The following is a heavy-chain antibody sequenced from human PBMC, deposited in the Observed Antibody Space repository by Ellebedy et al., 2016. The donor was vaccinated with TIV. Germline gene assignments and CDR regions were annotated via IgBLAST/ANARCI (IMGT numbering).Heavy chain of an antibody. Sequence: GESLKISCAASGFTFSTYPMNWVRQAPGKGLEWVSIISANGGTTYYADSVKGRFTISRDNSKNTLFLQMSSLRAEDMAVYFCARRSTDFAFDSWGQGTLVTVSS. V-gene: IGHV3-23*01. CDR1: GFTFSTYP. CDR3: ARRSTDFAFDS. J-gene: IGHJ4*02. CDR2: ISANGGTT. D-gene: IGHD3/OR15-3a*01.